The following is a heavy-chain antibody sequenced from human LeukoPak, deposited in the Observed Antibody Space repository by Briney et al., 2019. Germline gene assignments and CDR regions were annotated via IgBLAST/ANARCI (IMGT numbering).Heavy chain of an antibody. CDR3: AREEYSSGYYPGSN. CDR2: IIPIFGTA. D-gene: IGHD3-22*01. J-gene: IGHJ4*02. CDR1: GGTFSSYA. V-gene: IGHV1-69*13. Sequence: EASVKVSCKASGGTFSSYAISWVRQAPGQGLEWMGGIIPIFGTANYAQKFQGRVTITADESTSTAYMELSSLRSEDTAVYYCAREEYSSGYYPGSNWGQGTLVTVSS.